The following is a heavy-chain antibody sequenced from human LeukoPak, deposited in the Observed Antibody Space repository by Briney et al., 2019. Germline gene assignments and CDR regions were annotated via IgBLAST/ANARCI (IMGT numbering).Heavy chain of an antibody. J-gene: IGHJ4*02. CDR3: ALAGYSYGRTKAHDY. Sequence: SVKVSCKASGGTFSSYAISWVRQAPGQGLEWMGGIIPIFGTANYAQKFQGRVTITPDESTSTAYMELSRLRSEDTAVYYCALAGYSYGRTKAHDYWGQGTLVTVSS. CDR2: IIPIFGTA. V-gene: IGHV1-69*13. CDR1: GGTFSSYA. D-gene: IGHD5-18*01.